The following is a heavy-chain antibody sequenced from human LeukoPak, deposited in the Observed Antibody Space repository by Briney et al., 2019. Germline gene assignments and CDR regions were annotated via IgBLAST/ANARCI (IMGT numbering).Heavy chain of an antibody. J-gene: IGHJ6*02. CDR2: IKQDGSEK. CDR3: ARDRVMDDILTGYSHYGMDV. Sequence: GGSLRLSCAASGFIFSNYWMSWVRQAPGKGLEWVANIKQDGSEKYYVDSVKGRFTISRDNAKNSLYLQMNSMRAEDTAVYYCARDRVMDDILTGYSHYGMDVWGQGTTVTVSS. V-gene: IGHV3-7*01. CDR1: GFIFSNYW. D-gene: IGHD3-9*01.